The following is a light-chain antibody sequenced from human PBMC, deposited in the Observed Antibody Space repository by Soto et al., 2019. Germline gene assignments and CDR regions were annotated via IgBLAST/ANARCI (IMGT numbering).Light chain of an antibody. CDR1: ISNIGGNS. CDR2: DDN. CDR3: GSWDSSLSAYV. Sequence: QSVLREPPSVSAAPGQKGTISCSGSISNIGGNSVSWYQQLPGTAPKLLIYDDNKRPSGIPDRFSGSKSGTSATLGITGFQTGDEADYYCGSWDSSLSAYVFGTGTKVTVL. V-gene: IGLV1-51*01. J-gene: IGLJ1*01.